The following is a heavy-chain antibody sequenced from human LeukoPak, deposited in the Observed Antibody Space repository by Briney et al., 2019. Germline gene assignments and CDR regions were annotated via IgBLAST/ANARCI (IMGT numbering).Heavy chain of an antibody. J-gene: IGHJ4*02. D-gene: IGHD4-17*01. CDR2: INHGGGT. CDR1: GGSFSDYY. CDR3: ARGEDGTGDYRPTYFDS. V-gene: IGHV4-34*01. Sequence: SETLSLTCAVYGGSFSDYYWNWIRQPPGKGLEWIGEINHGGGTKYNPSLKSRATISVDTSKKQFSLNLSSVTATDTAVYYCARGEDGTGDYRPTYFDSWGQGTLVTVSS.